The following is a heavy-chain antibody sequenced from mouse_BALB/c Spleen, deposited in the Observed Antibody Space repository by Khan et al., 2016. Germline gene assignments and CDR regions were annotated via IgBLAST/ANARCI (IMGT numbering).Heavy chain of an antibody. V-gene: IGHV3-2*02. CDR1: GYSITSDYA. Sequence: EGQLVESGPGLVKPSQSLSLTCTVTGYSITSDYAWNWIRQFPGNKLEWMGYISYSGSTSYNPSLKSRISITRDTSKNQFFLQLNSVTTEDTATYYCARFYYGSSYWYFDVWGAGTTVTVSS. CDR2: ISYSGST. CDR3: ARFYYGSSYWYFDV. D-gene: IGHD1-1*01. J-gene: IGHJ1*01.